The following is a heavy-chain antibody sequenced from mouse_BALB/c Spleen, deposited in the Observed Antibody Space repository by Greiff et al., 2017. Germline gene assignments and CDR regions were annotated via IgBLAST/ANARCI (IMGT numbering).Heavy chain of an antibody. D-gene: IGHD2-3*01. V-gene: IGHV5-17*02. CDR1: GFTFSSFG. Sequence: EVMLVESGGGLVQPGGSRKLSCAASGFTFSSFGMHWVRQAPEKGLEWVAYISSGSSTIYYADTVKGRFTISRDNPKNTLFLQMTSLRSEDTAMYYCARGSDGYYPFYAMDYWGQGTSVTVSS. CDR2: ISSGSSTI. J-gene: IGHJ4*01. CDR3: ARGSDGYYPFYAMDY.